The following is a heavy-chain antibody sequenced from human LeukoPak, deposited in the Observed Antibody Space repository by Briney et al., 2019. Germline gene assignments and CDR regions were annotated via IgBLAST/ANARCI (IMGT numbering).Heavy chain of an antibody. V-gene: IGHV3-30*18. J-gene: IGHJ6*04. CDR1: GFTFSSYT. CDR2: ISYDASNK. Sequence: RSLTLSCAASGFTFSSYTMYWGRQAPGQGLEWVSVISYDASNKYGEDSVKGRFTISRDKSKNTLYLQMNSLRAEDTAVYYCAQDREYQLPRTDYYHGMDVWGKGTTVTVSS. CDR3: AQDREYQLPRTDYYHGMDV. D-gene: IGHD2-2*01.